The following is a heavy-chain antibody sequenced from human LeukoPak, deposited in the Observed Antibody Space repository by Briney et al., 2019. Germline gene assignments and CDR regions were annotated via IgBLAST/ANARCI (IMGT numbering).Heavy chain of an antibody. V-gene: IGHV3-30*18. CDR1: GFTFSSYG. Sequence: PGGSLRLSCAASGFTFSSYGMHWVRQAPGKGLEWVAVISYDGSNKYYADSVKGRFTISRDNSKNTLYLQMNSLRAEDTAVYYCAKDYSMVRGAEGAFDIWGQGTMVTVSS. J-gene: IGHJ3*02. D-gene: IGHD3-10*01. CDR2: ISYDGSNK. CDR3: AKDYSMVRGAEGAFDI.